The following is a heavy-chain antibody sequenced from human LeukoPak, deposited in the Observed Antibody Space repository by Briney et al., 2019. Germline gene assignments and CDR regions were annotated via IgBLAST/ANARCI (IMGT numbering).Heavy chain of an antibody. Sequence: PSETLSLTCTVSGGSISSYYWSWIRQPPGKGLEWIGYIYYSGSTNYSPSLKSRVTMSVDTSKNQFSLKLSSVTAADTAVYYCARASFTVEHRYYFDYWGQGTLVTVSS. CDR2: IYYSGST. D-gene: IGHD4-23*01. V-gene: IGHV4-59*12. CDR1: GGSISSYY. CDR3: ARASFTVEHRYYFDY. J-gene: IGHJ4*02.